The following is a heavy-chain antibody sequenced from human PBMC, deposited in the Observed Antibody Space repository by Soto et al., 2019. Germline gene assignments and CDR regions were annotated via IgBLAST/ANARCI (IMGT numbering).Heavy chain of an antibody. CDR1: GFTLSDYY. J-gene: IGHJ5*02. D-gene: IGHD3-9*01. CDR2: ISTNSRYT. CDR3: ARCYDILPSAWLDP. Sequence: GGSLRLSCAASGFTLSDYYMTWIRQAPGKGLEWISYISTNSRYTKYADSVKGRFTISRDDAKNSLYLQMNSLRVEDTAVYYCARCYDILPSAWLDPWGQGTLVTVSS. V-gene: IGHV3-11*03.